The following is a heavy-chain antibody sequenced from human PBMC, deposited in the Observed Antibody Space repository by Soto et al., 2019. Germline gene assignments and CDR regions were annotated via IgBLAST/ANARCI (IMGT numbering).Heavy chain of an antibody. Sequence: GESLKLSCKGSGYSFTSYWIGWVRQMPGKGLEWMGIIYPGDSDTRYSPSFQGQVTISADKSISTAYLQRSSLKASDTAMYYCARAPIYSSSGAYYHLYCGMDCWGQWTTLTLSS. V-gene: IGHV5-51*01. CDR1: GYSFTSYW. CDR2: IYPGDSDT. D-gene: IGHD6-13*01. J-gene: IGHJ6*02. CDR3: ARAPIYSSSGAYYHLYCGMDC.